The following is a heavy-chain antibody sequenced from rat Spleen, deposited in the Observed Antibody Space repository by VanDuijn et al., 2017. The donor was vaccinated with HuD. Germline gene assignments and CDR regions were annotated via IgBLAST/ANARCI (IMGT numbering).Heavy chain of an antibody. D-gene: IGHD5-1*01. CDR3: TTGSYFDY. CDR2: ITKTGDNT. CDR1: GFTFNNYW. V-gene: IGHV5-31*01. J-gene: IGHJ2*01. Sequence: EVQLVESGGGLVQPGRSLKLSCVASGFTFNNYWMTWIRQAPGKGLEWIASITKTGDNTYYPDSVQGRFTISRDIAKSTLYLQMNSLRSEDTATYYCTTGSYFDYWGQGVMVTVSS.